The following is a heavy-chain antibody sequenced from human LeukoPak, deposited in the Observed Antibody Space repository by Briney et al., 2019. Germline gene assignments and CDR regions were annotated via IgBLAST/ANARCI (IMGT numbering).Heavy chain of an antibody. D-gene: IGHD6-13*01. CDR2: IWYDGSNK. Sequence: GGSLRLSCAASGFTFSSYGMHWVRQAPGKGLEWVAVIWYDGSNKYYADSVKGRFTISRDNSKNTLYLQMNSLRAEDTAVYYCARDPGGSSAWWFDPWGQGTLVTVSS. J-gene: IGHJ5*02. V-gene: IGHV3-33*01. CDR1: GFTFSSYG. CDR3: ARDPGGSSAWWFDP.